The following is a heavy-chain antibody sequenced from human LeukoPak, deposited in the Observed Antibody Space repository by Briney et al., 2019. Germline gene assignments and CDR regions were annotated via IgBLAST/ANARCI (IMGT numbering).Heavy chain of an antibody. CDR1: GFTFSRYS. CDR2: ISSSSSYI. V-gene: IGHV3-21*01. J-gene: IGHJ4*02. CDR3: AREGFIVGATPYYSDY. Sequence: GGSLRRSCAASGFTFSRYSMNWVRQAPGKGLEWVSSISSSSSYIYYADSVKGRFTISRDNAKNSLYLQMNSLRAEDTAVYYCAREGFIVGATPYYSDYWGQGTLVTVSS. D-gene: IGHD1-26*01.